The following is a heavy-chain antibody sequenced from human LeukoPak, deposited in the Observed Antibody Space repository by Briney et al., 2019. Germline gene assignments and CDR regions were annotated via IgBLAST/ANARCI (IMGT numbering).Heavy chain of an antibody. V-gene: IGHV3-23*01. D-gene: IGHD2-2*01. CDR1: GFTFSSYA. Sequence: PGGSLRLSCAASGFTFSSYAMSWVRQAPGKGLEWVSAISGSGGSTYYADSVKGRFTISRDNSKNTLYLQMNSLRAEDTAVYYCAKDPYCSSTSCYFVGYWGQGTLVTVSS. J-gene: IGHJ4*02. CDR2: ISGSGGST. CDR3: AKDPYCSSTSCYFVGY.